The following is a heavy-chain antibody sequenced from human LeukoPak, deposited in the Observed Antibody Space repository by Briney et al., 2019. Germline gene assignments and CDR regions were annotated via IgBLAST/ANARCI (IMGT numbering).Heavy chain of an antibody. V-gene: IGHV3-11*01. CDR2: ISHSGTTI. CDR3: ATEALGAIMTEHWFDP. J-gene: IGHJ5*02. Sequence: GGSLRLSCAASGFTFSDYYMSWIRQAPGKGLEWLSYISHSGTTIYYADSVKGRFSISRDNAMNSLTLQMNSLRAEDTAVYYCATEALGAIMTEHWFDPWGQGTLVTVSS. CDR1: GFTFSDYY. D-gene: IGHD3-10*01.